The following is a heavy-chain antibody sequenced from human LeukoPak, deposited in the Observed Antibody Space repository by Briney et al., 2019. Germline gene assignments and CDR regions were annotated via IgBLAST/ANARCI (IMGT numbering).Heavy chain of an antibody. D-gene: IGHD3-22*01. CDR2: IIPIFGTA. CDR3: ARDPLAPPSPYYYDSSGYFDY. V-gene: IGHV1-69*05. J-gene: IGHJ4*02. CDR1: GGTFSSYA. Sequence: ASVKVSCKASGGTFSSYAISWVRQAPGQGLEWMGGIIPIFGTANYAQKFQGRVTITTDESTSTAYMELSSLRSEDTAVYYCARDPLAPPSPYYYDSSGYFDYWGQGTLVTVSS.